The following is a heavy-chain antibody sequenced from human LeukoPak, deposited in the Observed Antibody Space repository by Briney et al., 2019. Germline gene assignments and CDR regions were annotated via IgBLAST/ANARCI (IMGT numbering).Heavy chain of an antibody. CDR2: ISYTGST. D-gene: IGHD1-1*01. CDR3: ARHESTWTLDY. V-gene: IGHV4-59*08. J-gene: IGHJ4*02. CDR1: GASISSYY. Sequence: SETLSLTCSVSGASISSYYWSWIRQPPGRGLEWLGYISYTGSTNYNPSLKSRLTISVDTSKNQLSLNLTTVTAADTAVYYCARHESTWTLDYWGQGALVTVSS.